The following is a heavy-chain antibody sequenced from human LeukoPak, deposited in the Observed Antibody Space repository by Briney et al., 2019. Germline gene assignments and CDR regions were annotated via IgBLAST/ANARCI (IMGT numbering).Heavy chain of an antibody. CDR1: GFTFSTYA. CDR2: ISYDGSNQ. D-gene: IGHD2-2*01. J-gene: IGHJ4*02. V-gene: IGHV3-30-3*01. CDR3: AREGCSSISCSYYFDY. Sequence: GGSLRLSCAASGFTFSTYAIHWVRQAPGKGLEWVALISYDGSNQYYADSVKGRFTISRDNSKNTLYLQMDSLRAEDTAVYYCAREGCSSISCSYYFDYWGQGTLVTVSS.